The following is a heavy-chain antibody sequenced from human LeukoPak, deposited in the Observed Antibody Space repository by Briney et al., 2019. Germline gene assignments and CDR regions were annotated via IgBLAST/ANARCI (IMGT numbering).Heavy chain of an antibody. D-gene: IGHD1-26*01. V-gene: IGHV3-48*02. CDR2: ISSSSTI. CDR1: GFTFSSYS. CDR3: AKDGGSYAFFDY. J-gene: IGHJ4*02. Sequence: PGGSLRLSCAASGFTFSSYSMNWVRQAPGKGLEWVSYISSSSTIYYADSVKGRLTISRDNAKNSLYLQMNSLRDEDTAVYYCAKDGGSYAFFDYWGQGTLVTVSS.